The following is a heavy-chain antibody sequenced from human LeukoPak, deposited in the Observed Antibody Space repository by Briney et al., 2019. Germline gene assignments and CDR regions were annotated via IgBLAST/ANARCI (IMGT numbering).Heavy chain of an antibody. Sequence: SETLSLTCAVYGGSFSGYYWSWIRQPPGKGLEWIGYIYYSGSTNYNPSLKSRVTISVDTSKNQFSLKLSSVTAADTAVYYCARLTEYPNWFDPWGQGTLVTVSS. J-gene: IGHJ5*02. CDR1: GGSFSGYY. CDR2: IYYSGST. CDR3: ARLTEYPNWFDP. V-gene: IGHV4-59*01. D-gene: IGHD3-9*01.